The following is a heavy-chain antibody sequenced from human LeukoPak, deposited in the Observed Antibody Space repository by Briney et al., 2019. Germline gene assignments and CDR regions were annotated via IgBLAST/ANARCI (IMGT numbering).Heavy chain of an antibody. CDR2: MNPNSGNT. V-gene: IGHV1-8*01. CDR3: ARVPIAAAGTDYYYGTDV. D-gene: IGHD6-13*01. Sequence: GASVKVSCKASGYTFTSYDINWVRQATGQGLEWMGWMNPNSGNTGYAQKFQGRVTMTKNTSISTAYMELSSLRSEDTAVYYCARVPIAAAGTDYYYGTDVWGQGTTVTVSS. CDR1: GYTFTSYD. J-gene: IGHJ6*02.